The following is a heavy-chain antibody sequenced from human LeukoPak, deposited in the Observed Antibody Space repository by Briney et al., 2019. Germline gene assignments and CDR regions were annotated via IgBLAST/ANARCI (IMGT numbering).Heavy chain of an antibody. CDR1: GGSISSYY. V-gene: IGHV4-4*07. CDR2: IYTSGST. Sequence: SETLSLTCTVSGGSISSYYWSWIRQPAGKGLEWIGRIYTSGSTNYNPSLKGRVTMSVDTSKNQFSLKLSSVTAADTAVYYCARVYYYDSSEPFDYWGQGTLVTVSS. CDR3: ARVYYYDSSEPFDY. J-gene: IGHJ4*02. D-gene: IGHD3-22*01.